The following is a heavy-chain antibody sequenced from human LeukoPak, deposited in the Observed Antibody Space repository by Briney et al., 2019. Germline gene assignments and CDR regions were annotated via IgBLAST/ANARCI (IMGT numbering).Heavy chain of an antibody. Sequence: ASVKVSCKASGYTFTNNYMHWVRQAPGQGLEWMGIINPSGDNTWYAQKFQGRVTMTRDMATSTDYMEVSSLRSEDTAVYYCARMYYFDSGSDNWFDPWGQGTLVTVSS. CDR2: INPSGDNT. D-gene: IGHD3-10*01. CDR3: ARMYYFDSGSDNWFDP. CDR1: GYTFTNNY. V-gene: IGHV1-46*01. J-gene: IGHJ5*02.